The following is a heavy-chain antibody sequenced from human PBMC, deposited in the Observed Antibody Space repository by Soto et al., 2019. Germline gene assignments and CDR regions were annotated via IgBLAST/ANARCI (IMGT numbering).Heavy chain of an antibody. Sequence: SETLSLTCTVSGGSISRYYWRWIRQPPGKGLEWIGYISDSGSTNYNPSLKSRVTISVDTSNNQFSLKLSSVTAADTAVYYCARRIKYYYAMDVWGQGTTVTVSS. CDR3: ARRIKYYYAMDV. D-gene: IGHD2-15*01. CDR2: ISDSGST. CDR1: GGSISRYY. J-gene: IGHJ6*02. V-gene: IGHV4-59*08.